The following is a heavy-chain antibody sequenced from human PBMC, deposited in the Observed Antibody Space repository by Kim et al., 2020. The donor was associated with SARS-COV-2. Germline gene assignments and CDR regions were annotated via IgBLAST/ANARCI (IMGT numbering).Heavy chain of an antibody. CDR3: ARRSGWDYYYMDV. CDR2: IYYSGST. J-gene: IGHJ6*03. CDR1: GGSISSYY. D-gene: IGHD6-19*01. Sequence: SETLSLTCTVSGGSISSYYWSWIRQPPGKGLEWIGYIYYSGSTNYNPSLKSRVTISVDTSKNQFSLKLSSVTAADTAVYYCARRSGWDYYYMDVWGKGTTVTVSS. V-gene: IGHV4-59*08.